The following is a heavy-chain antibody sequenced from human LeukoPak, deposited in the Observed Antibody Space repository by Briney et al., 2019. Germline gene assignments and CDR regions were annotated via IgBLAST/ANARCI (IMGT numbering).Heavy chain of an antibody. Sequence: GASVKVSRKASGYTFTSYGISWVRQAPGQGLEWTGWISAYNGNTNYAQKLQGRVTMTTDTSTSTAYMELRSLRSDDTAVYYCARDVTTRIPRGPYYFDYWGQGTLVTVSS. CDR1: GYTFTSYG. CDR3: ARDVTTRIPRGPYYFDY. V-gene: IGHV1-18*01. CDR2: ISAYNGNT. J-gene: IGHJ4*02. D-gene: IGHD3-22*01.